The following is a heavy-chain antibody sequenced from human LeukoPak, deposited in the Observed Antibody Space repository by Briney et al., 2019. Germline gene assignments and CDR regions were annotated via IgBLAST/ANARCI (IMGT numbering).Heavy chain of an antibody. V-gene: IGHV1-69*05. CDR3: ARDSYYDSSGYSTTSVY. CDR2: IIPIFGTA. CDR1: GGTFSSYA. D-gene: IGHD3-22*01. Sequence: SVKVSCKASGGTFSSYAISWVRQAPGQGLEWMGRIIPIFGTANYAQKFQGRVTITTDESTSTAYMELSSLRSEDTAMYYCARDSYYDSSGYSTTSVYWGQGTLVTVSS. J-gene: IGHJ4*02.